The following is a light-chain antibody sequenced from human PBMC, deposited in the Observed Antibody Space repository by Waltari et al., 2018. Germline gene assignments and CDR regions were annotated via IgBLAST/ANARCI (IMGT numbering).Light chain of an antibody. CDR1: GSNIGSNY. CDR2: DNN. CDR3: GTWDSSLSIGV. J-gene: IGLJ2*01. V-gene: IGLV1-51*01. Sequence: QSVLTQPPSVSAAPGQKVTIPCSGSGSNIGSNYVSWYQQLPGTSPKVVSYDNNRRPSGIPDRFSGSKSGTSATLGITGLQTGDEADYYCGTWDSSLSIGVFGGGTKLTVL.